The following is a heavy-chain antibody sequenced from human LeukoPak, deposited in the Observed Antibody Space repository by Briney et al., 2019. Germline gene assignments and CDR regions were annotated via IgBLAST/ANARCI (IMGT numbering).Heavy chain of an antibody. Sequence: GGSLRLFCTASGFTFSTYWMSWVRQAPGKGLEWVANTREDGSEKYYVDSVKGRFTISRDNAKNSLYLQMNSLRAEDTAVYYCARGSIAARVGDAFDIWGQETMVTVSS. V-gene: IGHV3-7*01. D-gene: IGHD6-6*01. CDR2: TREDGSEK. CDR1: GFTFSTYW. CDR3: ARGSIAARVGDAFDI. J-gene: IGHJ3*02.